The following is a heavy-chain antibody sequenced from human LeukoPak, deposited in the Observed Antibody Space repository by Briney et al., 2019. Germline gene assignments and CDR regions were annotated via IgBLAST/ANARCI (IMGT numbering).Heavy chain of an antibody. Sequence: GGSLRLSCAASGFTFSSYWMSWVRQAPGKGLEWVAFIRYDGSNKFYADSVKGRFTISRDNSKNTLYLQMNSLRAEDTAVYYCAWDSDDYYGSGSYPRYWGQGTLVTVSS. V-gene: IGHV3-30*02. J-gene: IGHJ4*02. D-gene: IGHD3-10*01. CDR2: IRYDGSNK. CDR3: AWDSDDYYGSGSYPRY. CDR1: GFTFSSYW.